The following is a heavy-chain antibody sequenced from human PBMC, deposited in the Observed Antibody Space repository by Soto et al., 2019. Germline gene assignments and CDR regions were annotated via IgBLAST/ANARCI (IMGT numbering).Heavy chain of an antibody. Sequence: QLQLQESGPGLVKPSETLSLTCTVFGGSFSSSSHYWGWIRQPPGKGLEWLGTMFYLGSTYYNTSQGSRVTISVDPSKNQFSLKLSSVTAADTAVYYCARHHFYCTGGSCYLQAYHYYGLDVWGQGTTVTVSS. CDR3: ARHHFYCTGGSCYLQAYHYYGLDV. CDR2: MFYLGST. CDR1: GGSFSSSSHY. D-gene: IGHD2-15*01. V-gene: IGHV4-39*01. J-gene: IGHJ6*02.